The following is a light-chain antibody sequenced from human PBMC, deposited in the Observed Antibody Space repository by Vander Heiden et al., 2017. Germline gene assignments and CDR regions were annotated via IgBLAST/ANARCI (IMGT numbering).Light chain of an antibody. CDR3: CSYAGSDTLVV. CDR2: EVT. J-gene: IGLJ2*01. CDR1: SRDVGRDDY. Sequence: QSALTQPPSASESPGQSVTISCTGTSRDVGRDDYVSWYQQHPGKAPKLILYEVTKRPSGVPDRFSGSKSGNTASLTVSGLRSEDEADYYCCSYAGSDTLVVFGGGTKLTVL. V-gene: IGLV2-8*01.